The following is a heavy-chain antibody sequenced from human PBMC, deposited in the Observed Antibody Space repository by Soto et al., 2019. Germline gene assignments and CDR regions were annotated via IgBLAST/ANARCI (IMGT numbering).Heavy chain of an antibody. CDR2: IYPDDSDI. CDR1: GYRFTTYW. Sequence: GESLKISCKGSGYRFTTYWLGWLRQMPGKGLEWMGVIYPDDSDIRYRPSFQGQVTISADKSINTAYLQWSSLKASDTAMYYCARHGIGNVGYEYSDFWGQGTLVTVSS. V-gene: IGHV5-51*01. CDR3: ARHGIGNVGYEYSDF. J-gene: IGHJ4*02. D-gene: IGHD3-22*01.